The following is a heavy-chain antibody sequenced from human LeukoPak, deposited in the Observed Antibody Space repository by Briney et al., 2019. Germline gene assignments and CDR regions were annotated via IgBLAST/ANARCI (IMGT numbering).Heavy chain of an antibody. CDR1: GGTFSSYV. CDR3: ASNVWLRGGDYWYFDL. J-gene: IGHJ2*01. V-gene: IGHV1-69*01. CDR2: IVPILGTA. Sequence: SVKVSCKASGGTFSSYVISWVRQAPGQGLEWMGGIVPILGTASYAQKFQGRVTITADESTSTAFMELSSLRADDTAVYYCASNVWLRGGDYWYFDLWGRGTLVTVSS. D-gene: IGHD5-18*01.